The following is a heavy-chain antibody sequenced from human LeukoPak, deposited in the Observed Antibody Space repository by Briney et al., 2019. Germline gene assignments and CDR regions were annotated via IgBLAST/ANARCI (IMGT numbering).Heavy chain of an antibody. V-gene: IGHV3-23*01. J-gene: IGHJ4*02. D-gene: IGHD4-11*01. CDR3: AKTMTTQHFDY. CDR2: ISGSGSGT. Sequence: GGSLRLSCAASGFTFSSYWMTWVRQAPGEGLEWVSTISGSGSGTYYADSVKGRFTISRDNSKDTLYLQMNSLRADDTAVYYCAKTMTTQHFDYWGQGTLVTVSS. CDR1: GFTFSSYW.